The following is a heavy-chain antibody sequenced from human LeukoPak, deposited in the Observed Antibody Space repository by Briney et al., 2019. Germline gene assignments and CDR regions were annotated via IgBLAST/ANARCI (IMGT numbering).Heavy chain of an antibody. CDR2: INPNSGDT. J-gene: IGHJ5*02. V-gene: IGHV1-2*02. D-gene: IGHD6-13*01. Sequence: ASVKVSCKASGYTFTGYYMHWVRQAPGQGLEWMGWINPNSGDTNYAQKLQGRVTMTTDTSTSTAYMELRSLRSDDTAVYYCARGRRIAAAGFFNWFDPWGQGTLVTVSS. CDR3: ARGRRIAAAGFFNWFDP. CDR1: GYTFTGYY.